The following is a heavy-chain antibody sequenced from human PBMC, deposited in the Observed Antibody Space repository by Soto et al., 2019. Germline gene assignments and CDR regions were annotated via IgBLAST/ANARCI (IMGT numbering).Heavy chain of an antibody. J-gene: IGHJ3*02. CDR2: IYYSGST. V-gene: IGHV4-31*03. D-gene: IGHD2-15*01. Sequence: SETLSLTCTVSGGSISSGGYYWSWIRQHPGKGLEWIGYIYYSGSTYYSPSLKSRVTISVDTSKNQFSLKLSSVTAADTAVYYCAREVAPDAFDIWGQGTMVTVSS. CDR3: AREVAPDAFDI. CDR1: GGSISSGGYY.